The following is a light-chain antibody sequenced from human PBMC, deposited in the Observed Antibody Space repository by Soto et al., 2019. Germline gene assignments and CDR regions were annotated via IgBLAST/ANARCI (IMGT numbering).Light chain of an antibody. Sequence: DVQMTQSPSSLSAAVGDRVTITCQASHDISDSLNWYQHKPGEAPKLLIYDASKLEAGVPSRFSGRGSGTDFNFSLSSLQPEYIATDYCQQYDNVPFTFGGGTKVEIK. CDR3: QQYDNVPFT. J-gene: IGKJ4*01. CDR1: HDISDS. CDR2: DAS. V-gene: IGKV1-33*01.